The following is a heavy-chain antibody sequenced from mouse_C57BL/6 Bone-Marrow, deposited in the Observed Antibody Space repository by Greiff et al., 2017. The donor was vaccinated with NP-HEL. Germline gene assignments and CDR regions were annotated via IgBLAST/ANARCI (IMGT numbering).Heavy chain of an antibody. CDR1: GFTFSDYY. CDR2: ISNGGGST. D-gene: IGHD2-4*01. V-gene: IGHV5-12*01. Sequence: EVNVVESGGGLVQPGGSLKLSCAASGFTFSDYYMYWVRQTPEKRLEWVAYISNGGGSTYYPDTVKGRFTISRDNAKNTLYLQMSRLKSEDTAMYYCARHVITTWFAYWGQGTLVTVSA. J-gene: IGHJ3*01. CDR3: ARHVITTWFAY.